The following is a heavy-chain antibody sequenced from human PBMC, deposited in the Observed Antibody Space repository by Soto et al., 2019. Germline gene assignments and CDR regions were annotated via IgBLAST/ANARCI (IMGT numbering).Heavy chain of an antibody. CDR1: GYSFAVYC. V-gene: IGHV5-10-1*01. J-gene: IGHJ4*02. CDR2: IDPSDSQT. CDR3: ARQIYGSDTGPNFQYYFDS. Sequence: GESLKISCEGSGYSFAVYCITLVRQKPGKGLEWMGRIDPSDSQTYYSPSFRGHVTISVTKSITTVFLQWSSLRASDTAMYYCARQIYGSDTGPNFQYYFDSWGQGTPVTVSS. D-gene: IGHD5-18*01.